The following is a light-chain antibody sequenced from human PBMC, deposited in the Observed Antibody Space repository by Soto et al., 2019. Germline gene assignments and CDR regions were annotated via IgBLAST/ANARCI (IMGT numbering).Light chain of an antibody. CDR1: SSDVGGYNY. V-gene: IGLV2-14*01. CDR2: AVS. Sequence: QSALTQPASVSESPGQPITISCAGTSSDVGGYNYVSWFQQHPGKAPKLMIYAVSNRPSGVSNRFSGSKSGNTASLTISGLQAEDEADYYCSSYTSSSTYVFGTGTKLTVL. J-gene: IGLJ1*01. CDR3: SSYTSSSTYV.